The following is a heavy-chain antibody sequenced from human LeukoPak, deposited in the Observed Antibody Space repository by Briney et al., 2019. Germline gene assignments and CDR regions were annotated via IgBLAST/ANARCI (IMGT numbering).Heavy chain of an antibody. V-gene: IGHV3-23*01. D-gene: IGHD2-15*01. CDR2: ISGSGGST. CDR3: ARAGKAAAFDY. J-gene: IGHJ4*02. Sequence: PGGSLRLSCAASGFTFSTYALSWVRQAPGKGLEWVSSISGSGGSTDYADSVKSRFTLSRGSFENTLYLHMSSLRADDTATYYCARAGKAAAFDYWGQGTLVTVSS. CDR1: GFTFSTYA.